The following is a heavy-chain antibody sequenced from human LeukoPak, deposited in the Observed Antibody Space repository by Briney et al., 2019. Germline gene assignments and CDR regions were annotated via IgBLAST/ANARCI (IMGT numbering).Heavy chain of an antibody. Sequence: PSETLSLTCTVSGGSISSYYWSWIRQPPGKGLEWIGYIYYSGSTNYNPSLKSRVTSPVDTSKNQFSLKLSSVTAADTAVYYCARAYSSSWYMRVGNDAFDIWGQGTMVTVSS. CDR3: ARAYSSSWYMRVGNDAFDI. V-gene: IGHV4-59*01. CDR1: GGSISSYY. CDR2: IYYSGST. D-gene: IGHD6-13*01. J-gene: IGHJ3*02.